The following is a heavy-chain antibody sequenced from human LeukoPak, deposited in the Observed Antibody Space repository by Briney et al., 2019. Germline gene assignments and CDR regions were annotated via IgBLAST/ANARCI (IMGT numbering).Heavy chain of an antibody. CDR2: IYHSGST. CDR3: ARHASYSSSWTDFDY. V-gene: IGHV4-4*02. D-gene: IGHD6-13*01. Sequence: SETLSLTCAVSGGAISSSNWWNWVRQPPGKGLEWIGEIYHSGSTNYNPSLKSRVTISVDTSKNQFSLKLSSVTAADTAVYYCARHASYSSSWTDFDYWGQGTLVTVSS. CDR1: GGAISSSNW. J-gene: IGHJ4*02.